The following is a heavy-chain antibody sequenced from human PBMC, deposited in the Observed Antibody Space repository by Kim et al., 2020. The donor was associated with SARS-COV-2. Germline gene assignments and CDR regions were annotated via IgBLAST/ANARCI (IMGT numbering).Heavy chain of an antibody. CDR3: ARGAPRGYSYSRGAYFDY. CDR1: GGSISSYY. CDR2: IYYSGST. Sequence: SETLSLTCTVSGGSISSYYWSWIRQPPGKGLEWIGYIYYSGSTNYNPSLKSRVTISVDTSKNQFSLKLSSVTAADTAVYYCARGAPRGYSYSRGAYFDYWGQGTLVTVSS. D-gene: IGHD5-18*01. J-gene: IGHJ4*02. V-gene: IGHV4-59*01.